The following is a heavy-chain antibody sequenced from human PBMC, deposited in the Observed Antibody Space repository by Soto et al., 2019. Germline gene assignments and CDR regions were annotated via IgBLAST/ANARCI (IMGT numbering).Heavy chain of an antibody. CDR1: GFTFSSYA. D-gene: IGHD4-17*01. J-gene: IGHJ4*02. CDR3: AKRPTVTTSGCFDF. V-gene: IGHV3-23*01. CDR2: ISGSGDDT. Sequence: EVQLLESGGGLVQPGGSLRLSCAASGFTFSSYAMSWVRQAPGKGLEWVSSISGSGDDTHYADSVKGRFTISRVNSKNTLYLQMSRLRVEDTAVYYCAKRPTVTTSGCFDFWGQGNLVTVS.